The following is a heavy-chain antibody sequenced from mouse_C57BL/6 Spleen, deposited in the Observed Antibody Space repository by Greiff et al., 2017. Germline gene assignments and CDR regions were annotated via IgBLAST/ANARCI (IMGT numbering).Heavy chain of an antibody. CDR1: GYSFTGYY. D-gene: IGHD1-1*01. J-gene: IGHJ2*01. V-gene: IGHV1-42*01. Sequence: VQLQQSGPELVKPGASVKISCTASGYSFTGYYMNWVKQSPEKSLEWIGEINPSTGGTTYNQKFKAKATLTVDKSSSTAYMQLKSLTSEDSSVYYCARGSYSGDYWGQGTTLTVSS. CDR2: INPSTGGT. CDR3: ARGSYSGDY.